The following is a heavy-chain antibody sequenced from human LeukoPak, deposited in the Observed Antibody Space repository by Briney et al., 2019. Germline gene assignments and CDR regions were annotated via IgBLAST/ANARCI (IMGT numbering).Heavy chain of an antibody. V-gene: IGHV3-74*01. CDR1: GFTFSSYW. Sequence: PGGSLRLSCAASGFTFSSYWMHWVRQAPGKGLVWVSRINSDGSSTSYADSVKGRFTISRDNAKNTLYLQMNSLRAEDTAVYYCARAHPSSSWYDWFDPWGQGTLVTVSS. CDR3: ARAHPSSSWYDWFDP. CDR2: INSDGSST. D-gene: IGHD6-13*01. J-gene: IGHJ5*02.